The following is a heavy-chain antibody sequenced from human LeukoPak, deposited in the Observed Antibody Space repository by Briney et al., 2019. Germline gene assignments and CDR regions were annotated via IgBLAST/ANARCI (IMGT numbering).Heavy chain of an antibody. CDR2: INPNSGGT. Sequence: ASVKVSCKSSGYTFTGYYIHWVRQAPGQGLEWMGWINPNSGGTDYAQKFRGWVTMTRDTSINTAYMELSRLTSDDTAVYYCARELPPGRGSNWYIGHYGMDVWGQGTTVTVSS. CDR3: ARELPPGRGSNWYIGHYGMDV. D-gene: IGHD6-13*01. CDR1: GYTFTGYY. J-gene: IGHJ6*02. V-gene: IGHV1-2*04.